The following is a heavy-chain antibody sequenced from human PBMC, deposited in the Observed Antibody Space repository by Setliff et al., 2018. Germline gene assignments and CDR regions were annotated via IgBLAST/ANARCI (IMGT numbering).Heavy chain of an antibody. CDR3: ARPATLAMGDYYFDS. V-gene: IGHV1-2*02. J-gene: IGHJ4*02. CDR2: INPHTSST. D-gene: IGHD2-21*02. Sequence: ASVKVSCKASGYTFTDYYVHWVRQAPGQGPEWMGWINPHTSSTHSTQKFQGRLTMTRDTSITTAYMELSSLRSDDTAVYYCARPATLAMGDYYFDSWGQGTRVTVSS. CDR1: GYTFTDYY.